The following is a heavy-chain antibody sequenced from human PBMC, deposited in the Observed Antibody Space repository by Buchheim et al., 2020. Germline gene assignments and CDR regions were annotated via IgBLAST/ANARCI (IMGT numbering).Heavy chain of an antibody. Sequence: EVQLVESGGVLVQPGGSLRLSCAASGFMFSTYWMSWVRQAPGKGLEWVANITHDGSEKNYVDSVKGRFTISRDNAKNSLDLQMNSMRVEDTGVDFCVRASSTVRDNYYGMDVWGQGTT. CDR3: VRASSTVRDNYYGMDV. V-gene: IGHV3-7*04. J-gene: IGHJ6*02. CDR2: ITHDGSEK. D-gene: IGHD4-11*01. CDR1: GFMFSTYW.